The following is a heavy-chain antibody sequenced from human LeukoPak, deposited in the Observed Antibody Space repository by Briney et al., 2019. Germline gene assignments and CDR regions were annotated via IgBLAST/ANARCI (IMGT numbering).Heavy chain of an antibody. Sequence: GGSLRLSCAASGFPFNTYSMNWVRQAPGKGLEWVSSISSDSNHIYYADSVRGRFIVSRDNTAKSLFLQMNSLRAEDTAVYYCAKDPARTYCGGDCYPAGNWFDPWGQGTLVTVSS. J-gene: IGHJ5*02. V-gene: IGHV3-21*04. D-gene: IGHD2-21*02. CDR3: AKDPARTYCGGDCYPAGNWFDP. CDR1: GFPFNTYS. CDR2: ISSDSNHI.